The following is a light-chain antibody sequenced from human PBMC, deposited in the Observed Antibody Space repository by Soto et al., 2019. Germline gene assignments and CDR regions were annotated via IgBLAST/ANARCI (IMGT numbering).Light chain of an antibody. Sequence: EIVLTQSPGTLSLSPGERATLSCRASHSVSSTYLAWYQQKPGQAPRLLLYGASSRDTGIPERFSGSGSGTDFTLTISSLEPEDFAVYYCQQYGSSPPYTFGQGTKLEIK. CDR1: HSVSSTY. CDR3: QQYGSSPPYT. V-gene: IGKV3-20*01. J-gene: IGKJ2*01. CDR2: GAS.